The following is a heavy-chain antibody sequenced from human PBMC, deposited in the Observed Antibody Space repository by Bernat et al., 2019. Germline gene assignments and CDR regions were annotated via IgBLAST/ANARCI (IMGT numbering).Heavy chain of an antibody. Sequence: QVQLVQSGSEVKKPGASVKVSCKASGYTFTGYYMHWVRQAPGQGLEWMGRINPNSGGTNYAQKFQGRVTMTRDTSISTAYMELSRLRSDATAVYYCARGRYCSGGSCYSTYFQHWGQGTLVTVSS. CDR2: INPNSGGT. CDR1: GYTFTGYY. V-gene: IGHV1-2*06. CDR3: ARGRYCSGGSCYSTYFQH. J-gene: IGHJ1*01. D-gene: IGHD2-15*01.